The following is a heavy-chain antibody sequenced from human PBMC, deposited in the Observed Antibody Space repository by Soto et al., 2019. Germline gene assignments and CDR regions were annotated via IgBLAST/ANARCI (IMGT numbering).Heavy chain of an antibody. CDR1: GFIFSNYV. J-gene: IGHJ4*02. D-gene: IGHD1-26*01. CDR2: ISDSGGTS. V-gene: IGHV3-23*04. Sequence: EVQLVDSGGGLVQPGGSLRLSCAASGFIFSNYVMSWVRQAPGKGLEWVSSISDSGGTSYYADSVKGRFTISRDNSKNTLFLQMNSLRAEDSAIYDCVKRPRALLTFDYWGQGTLITVSS. CDR3: VKRPRALLTFDY.